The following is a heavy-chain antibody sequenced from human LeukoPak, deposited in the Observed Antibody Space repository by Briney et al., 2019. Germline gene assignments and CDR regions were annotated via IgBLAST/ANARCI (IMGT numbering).Heavy chain of an antibody. V-gene: IGHV3-7*05. Sequence: GGSLRLSCAASRFTFSNYWMSWVRQPAGKGLEWVANINQGGSERYYLNSVKGRFTISRDNAKNSLYLQMNSLRADDTAIYYCVRDGSGYDYWGQGTLVTVSS. J-gene: IGHJ4*02. D-gene: IGHD6-19*01. CDR1: RFTFSNYW. CDR3: VRDGSGYDY. CDR2: INQGGSER.